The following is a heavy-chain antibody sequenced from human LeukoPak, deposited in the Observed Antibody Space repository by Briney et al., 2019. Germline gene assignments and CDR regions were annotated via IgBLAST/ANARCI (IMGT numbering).Heavy chain of an antibody. CDR2: INPDNGVT. J-gene: IGHJ5*02. CDR1: GYSFTGYY. Sequence: ASLKVSCKASGYSFTGYYLHWVRQAPGQGLEWMGRINPDNGVTTYAQKFQDRVTMTRDTSISTAYMELSRLTSDDSAVYYCARGHDNWFDPWGQGTPVIVSS. V-gene: IGHV1-2*06. CDR3: ARGHDNWFDP.